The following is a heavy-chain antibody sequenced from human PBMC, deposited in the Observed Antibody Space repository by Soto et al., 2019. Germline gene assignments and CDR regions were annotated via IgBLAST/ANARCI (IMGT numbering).Heavy chain of an antibody. J-gene: IGHJ6*02. CDR2: IHHSGAT. Sequence: QIQLQESGPGLVKSSGTLSLTCTVSGDSITNSDWWSWVRQSPGKGLEWIGEIHHSGATYYNPSLKSRVTISVDKSTNHLSLKVSSVTAADTAVYYCVRNGYYCLDIWGRGTTVTVSS. CDR1: GDSITNSDW. CDR3: VRNGYYCLDI. V-gene: IGHV4-4*02.